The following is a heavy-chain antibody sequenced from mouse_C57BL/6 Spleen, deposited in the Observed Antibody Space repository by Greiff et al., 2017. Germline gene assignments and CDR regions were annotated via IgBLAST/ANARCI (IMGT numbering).Heavy chain of an antibody. Sequence: VQLQQPGAELVKPGASVKMSCKASGYTFTSYWITWVKQRPGQGLEWIGDIYPGSGSTTYNEKFTSKATLTVDTSSSTAYMQLSSLTSEDSAVYYCAKGYGSWFAYWGQGTLVTVSA. CDR3: AKGYGSWFAY. CDR2: IYPGSGST. V-gene: IGHV1-55*01. J-gene: IGHJ3*01. D-gene: IGHD2-10*02. CDR1: GYTFTSYW.